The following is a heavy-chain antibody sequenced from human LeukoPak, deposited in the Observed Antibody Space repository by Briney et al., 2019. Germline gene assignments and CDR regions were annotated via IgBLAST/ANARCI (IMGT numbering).Heavy chain of an antibody. CDR1: GGTFSDYA. J-gene: IGHJ5*02. V-gene: IGHV1-18*01. D-gene: IGHD2-2*01. Sequence: ASVKVSCKASGGTFSDYAISWVRQAPGQGLEWMGWISAYNGNTNYAQKLQGRVTMTTDTSTSTAYMELRSLRSDDTAVYYCARVPRYCSSTSCPFDPWGQGTLVTVSS. CDR2: ISAYNGNT. CDR3: ARVPRYCSSTSCPFDP.